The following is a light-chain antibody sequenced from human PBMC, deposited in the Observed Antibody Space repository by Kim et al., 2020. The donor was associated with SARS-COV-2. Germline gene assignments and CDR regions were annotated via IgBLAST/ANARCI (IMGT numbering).Light chain of an antibody. CDR2: DAS. Sequence: LSPEERAPLSCRANQSVSSYLDWYTHKPGQAPRLLVYDASNRATGIPARFSGSGSGTDFTLTISGLEPEDFAVYYCQQRINWPITFGQGTRLGIK. CDR3: QQRINWPIT. CDR1: QSVSSY. J-gene: IGKJ5*01. V-gene: IGKV3-11*01.